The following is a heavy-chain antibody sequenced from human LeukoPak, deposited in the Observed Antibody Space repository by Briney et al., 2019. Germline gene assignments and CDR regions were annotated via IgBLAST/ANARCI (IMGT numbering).Heavy chain of an antibody. CDR1: GGSISSSTYY. Sequence: SETLSLTCTVSGGSISSSTYYWGWIRQPPGKGLEWIGSIYYSGSTYYNPSLKSRVTISVDTSKNQFSLKLSSVTAADTAGYSCAIHVWSSSLHFDYFGQGTLVTVSP. J-gene: IGHJ4*02. CDR2: IYYSGST. CDR3: AIHVWSSSLHFDY. V-gene: IGHV4-39*01. D-gene: IGHD6-13*01.